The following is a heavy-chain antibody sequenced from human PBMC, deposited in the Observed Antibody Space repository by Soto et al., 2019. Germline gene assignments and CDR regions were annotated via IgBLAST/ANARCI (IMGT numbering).Heavy chain of an antibody. CDR2: ISYSGTT. CDR3: ARATPSDYSNYAFAY. CDR1: GGSISTSGYY. Sequence: QAQLQESGPGLVRPSQTLSLTCTVSGGSISTSGYYWSWIRQLPGKGLEWIGYISYSGTTNYNPSLKSPITMSVDTSTNQFSLNLHSVTAADTAVYHCARATPSDYSNYAFAYWGQGTLVTVSS. J-gene: IGHJ4*02. V-gene: IGHV4-31*02. D-gene: IGHD4-4*01.